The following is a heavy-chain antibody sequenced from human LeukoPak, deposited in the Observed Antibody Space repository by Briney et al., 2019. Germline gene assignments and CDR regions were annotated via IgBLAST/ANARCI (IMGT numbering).Heavy chain of an antibody. CDR2: ISYDGSNK. CDR1: GFTFSSYG. V-gene: IGHV3-30*03. CDR3: ARVLSGSGSLYYYYYYMDV. Sequence: PGGSLRLSCAASGFTFSSYGMHWVRQAPGKGLEWVAVISYDGSNKYYADSAKGRFTISRDNSKNTLYLQMNSLRAEDTAVYYCARVLSGSGSLYYYYYYMDVWGKGTTVTISS. D-gene: IGHD3-10*01. J-gene: IGHJ6*03.